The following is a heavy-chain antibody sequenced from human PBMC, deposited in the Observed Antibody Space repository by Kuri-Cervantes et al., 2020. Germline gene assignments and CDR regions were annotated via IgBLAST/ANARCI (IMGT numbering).Heavy chain of an antibody. CDR2: INYSGST. J-gene: IGHJ4*02. D-gene: IGHD3-10*01. V-gene: IGHV4-34*01. CDR1: GGSFAGYY. CDR3: ARGTMVRGVSVFDY. Sequence: SETLSLTCAVYGGSFAGYYWGWIRQPPGKGLEWIGEINYSGSTNYNPSLKSRVTVSADTAKNQFSPKLSSVTAADTAVYYCARGTMVRGVSVFDYWGQGTLVTVSS.